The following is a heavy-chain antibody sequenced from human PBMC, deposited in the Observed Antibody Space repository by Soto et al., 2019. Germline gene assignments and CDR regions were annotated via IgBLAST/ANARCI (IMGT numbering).Heavy chain of an antibody. CDR2: IYWNDDK. Sequence: QITLKESGPTLVKPTQTLTLTCTFSGFSLSTSGVGVGWICQPPGKALEWLALIYWNDDKRYSPSLKSRLTITKDTSKNQVVLTMTNVDPVDTATYYCAHSRPGYCGSTSGTDAFDMWGQGTMVTVSS. J-gene: IGHJ3*02. CDR3: AHSRPGYCGSTSGTDAFDM. CDR1: GFSLSTSGVG. V-gene: IGHV2-5*01. D-gene: IGHD2-2*01.